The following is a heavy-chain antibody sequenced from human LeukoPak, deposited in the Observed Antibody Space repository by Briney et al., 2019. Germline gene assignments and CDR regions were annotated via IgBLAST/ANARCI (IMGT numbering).Heavy chain of an antibody. CDR2: IPINGDTT. Sequence: GGSLRLSRTASGFTFSSLAMTWGRPAPRKGAELAWTIPINGDTTYNADSVKGRFTISRDNSKNTLYLELNSLRVEDTATFYCAKGQELGDGVFDSWGQGTMVTVSS. D-gene: IGHD7-27*01. V-gene: IGHV3-23*01. J-gene: IGHJ4*02. CDR3: AKGQELGDGVFDS. CDR1: GFTFSSLA.